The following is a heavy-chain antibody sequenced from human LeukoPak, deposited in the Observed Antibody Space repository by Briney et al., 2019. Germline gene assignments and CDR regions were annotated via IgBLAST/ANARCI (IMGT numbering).Heavy chain of an antibody. CDR1: GGSISSSNW. J-gene: IGHJ5*02. CDR3: ARAESIAARRVWFDP. V-gene: IGHV4-4*02. Sequence: SETLSLTCAVSGGSISSSNWWSWVRQPPGKGLEWIGEIYHSGSTNYNPSLKSRVTISVDTSKNQFSLKLSSVTAADTAAYYCARAESIAARRVWFDPWGQGTLVTVSS. D-gene: IGHD6-6*01. CDR2: IYHSGST.